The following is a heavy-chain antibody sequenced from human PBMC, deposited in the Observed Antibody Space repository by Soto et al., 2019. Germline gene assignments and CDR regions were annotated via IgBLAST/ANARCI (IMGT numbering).Heavy chain of an antibody. D-gene: IGHD1-26*01. V-gene: IGHV4-61*01. CDR1: GGFVNSDTHS. J-gene: IGHJ6*02. Sequence: PSETLSETCTISGGFVNSDTHSWRWIRQTPGKRLEWIVFIYSGGSTKNPSLRSRVTMSVDTSKNQFSLKLRSVIVADTAVYYCARLNLNGRAAQYCYYGMEGWGQGTTVTVAS. CDR3: ARLNLNGRAAQYCYYGMEG. CDR2: IYSGGST.